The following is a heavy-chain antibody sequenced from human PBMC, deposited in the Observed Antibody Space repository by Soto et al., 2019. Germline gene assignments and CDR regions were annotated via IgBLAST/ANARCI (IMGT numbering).Heavy chain of an antibody. CDR1: GFTFSNYA. D-gene: IGHD3-16*02. J-gene: IGHJ4*02. V-gene: IGHV3-30*18. Sequence: QVQLVESGGGVVQPGRSLILSCAASGFTFSNYAMHWVRQAPGKGLEWVAVISYDGSDKYYADSVKGRFTISRDNSKSTLNMQMNSLRADDTAVYYCAKALGELSPESYDYWGQGTLITVSS. CDR2: ISYDGSDK. CDR3: AKALGELSPESYDY.